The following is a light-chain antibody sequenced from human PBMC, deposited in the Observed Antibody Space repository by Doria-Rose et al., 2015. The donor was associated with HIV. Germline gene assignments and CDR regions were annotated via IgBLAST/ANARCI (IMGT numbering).Light chain of an antibody. CDR1: QSPLYTSKNY. J-gene: IGKJ3*01. V-gene: IGKV4-1*01. CDR2: WAS. CDR3: QQYYDTPS. Sequence: DIRMTQSPESLGMSLGERATLNCKSNQSPLYTSKNYLAWYQQKPGQPPKLLIYWASTRQSGVTARFSGSGSGTDFTLTISSLEAEDVAVYYCQQYYDTPSFGPGTTVDIK.